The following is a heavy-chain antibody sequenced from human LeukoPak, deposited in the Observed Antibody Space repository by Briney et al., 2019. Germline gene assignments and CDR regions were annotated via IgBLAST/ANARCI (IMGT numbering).Heavy chain of an antibody. D-gene: IGHD3-22*01. CDR1: GFTFTSYA. CDR2: ISGSGGST. Sequence: GGSLRLSCAASGFTFTSYAMSWVRQAPGKGLEWVSGISGSGGSTVYADSVKGRFTISRDNSKNTLYLQMNSLRAEDTAVYYCAKLGREHKWLFHYFDYWGQGTLVTVSS. V-gene: IGHV3-23*01. CDR3: AKLGREHKWLFHYFDY. J-gene: IGHJ4*02.